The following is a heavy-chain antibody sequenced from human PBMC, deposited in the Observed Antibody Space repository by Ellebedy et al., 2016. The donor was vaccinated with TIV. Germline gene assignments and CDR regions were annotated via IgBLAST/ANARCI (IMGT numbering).Heavy chain of an antibody. D-gene: IGHD1-1*01. Sequence: ASVKVSCKASGYTFSGYPINWVRQAPGQGLEWLGWINMNTGNPTYAQGFGGRFVFSLDISVNTAYLQIDSLKADDTAVYYCARDSRYNWNDWDFYHMDVWGTGATVTVSS. CDR1: GYTFSGYP. CDR2: INMNTGNP. J-gene: IGHJ6*03. V-gene: IGHV7-4-1*01. CDR3: ARDSRYNWNDWDFYHMDV.